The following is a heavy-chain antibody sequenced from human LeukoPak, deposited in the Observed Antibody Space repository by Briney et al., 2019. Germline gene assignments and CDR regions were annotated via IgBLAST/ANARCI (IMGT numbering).Heavy chain of an antibody. V-gene: IGHV4-59*08. CDR3: ARRSMVRTVGYYYGMDV. CDR1: GGSISSYY. J-gene: IGHJ6*02. Sequence: SETLSLTCTVSGGSISSYYWSWIRQPPGKGLEWIGYVYYSGNTNYNPSLKSRATISVDTSKRHFSLRLSSVTAADTAVYYCARRSMVRTVGYYYGMDVWGQGTTVTVSS. D-gene: IGHD4/OR15-4a*01. CDR2: VYYSGNT.